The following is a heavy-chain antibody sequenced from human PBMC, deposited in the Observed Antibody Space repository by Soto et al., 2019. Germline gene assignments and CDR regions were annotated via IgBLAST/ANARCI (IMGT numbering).Heavy chain of an antibody. CDR1: GFTFSSYG. V-gene: IGHV3-33*01. Sequence: QVQLVESGGGVVQPGRSLRLSCAASGFTFSSYGMHWVRQAPGKGLEWVAVIWYDGSNKYYADSVKGRFTISRDNSKNTLYLQMNSLRAEDTAVYYCARDGSFEYDFWSGRPPDYWGQGTLVTVSS. CDR3: ARDGSFEYDFWSGRPPDY. D-gene: IGHD3-3*01. CDR2: IWYDGSNK. J-gene: IGHJ4*02.